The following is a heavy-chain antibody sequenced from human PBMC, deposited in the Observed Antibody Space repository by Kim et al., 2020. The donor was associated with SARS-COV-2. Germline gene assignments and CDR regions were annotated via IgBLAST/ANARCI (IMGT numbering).Heavy chain of an antibody. CDR3: ARGGVRWTTPDDY. Sequence: YAQKLQGRVTMTTDTSTSTAYMELRSLRSDDTAVYYCARGGVRWTTPDDYWGQGTLVTVSS. J-gene: IGHJ4*02. V-gene: IGHV1-18*01. D-gene: IGHD4-17*01.